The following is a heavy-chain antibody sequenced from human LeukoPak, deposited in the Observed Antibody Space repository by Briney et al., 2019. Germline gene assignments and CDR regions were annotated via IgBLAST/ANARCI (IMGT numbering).Heavy chain of an antibody. CDR3: AGTYYYDSSGYYPAFDY. V-gene: IGHV1-3*01. J-gene: IGHJ4*02. D-gene: IGHD3-22*01. CDR2: INAANGST. CDR1: GYSFTDYA. Sequence: ASVKVSCKASGYSFTDYAMHWVRQAPGQRLEWMGWINAANGSTKYSQNFQGRVTITRDTSASTAYMALSSLRSEDTAVYYCAGTYYYDSSGYYPAFDYWGQGTLVTVSS.